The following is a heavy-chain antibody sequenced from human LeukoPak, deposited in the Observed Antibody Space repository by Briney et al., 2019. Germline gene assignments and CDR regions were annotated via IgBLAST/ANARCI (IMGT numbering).Heavy chain of an antibody. D-gene: IGHD6-19*01. J-gene: IGHJ4*02. CDR3: ARESRSSGWDYFDY. Sequence: GGSLRLSCAASGFTFSSYEMNWVRHAPGKGLEWVSYISSSGSTIYYADSVKGRFTISRDNAKNSLYLQMNSLRAEDTAVYYCARESRSSGWDYFDYWGRGTPVTVSS. CDR2: ISSSGSTI. CDR1: GFTFSSYE. V-gene: IGHV3-48*03.